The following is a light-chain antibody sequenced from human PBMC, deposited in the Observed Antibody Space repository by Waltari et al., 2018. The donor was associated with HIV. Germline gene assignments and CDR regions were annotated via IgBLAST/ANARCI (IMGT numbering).Light chain of an antibody. CDR2: DDN. Sequence: FMLTQPHSVSESPGKTVTIYCTRSSGSIASNYVQWYQQRPRSTPTNVTVDDNHGPAWVPDRFSATIDSSSTAASLTISGLETEDEADYYCQCNDATNYVVFGGGTHLTVL. CDR1: SGSIASNY. V-gene: IGLV6-57*01. J-gene: IGLJ2*01. CDR3: QCNDATNYVV.